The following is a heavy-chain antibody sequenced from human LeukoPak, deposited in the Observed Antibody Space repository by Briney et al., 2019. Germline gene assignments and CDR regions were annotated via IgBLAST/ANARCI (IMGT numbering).Heavy chain of an antibody. V-gene: IGHV3-23*01. Sequence: PGGSLRLSGAASGFSFNNNAMSWDRQAPGKGLEWVSAINGGGDATEYADSVKGRFTISRDNSKKTLYLQMNSLRPEDTAVYYCARCTASCYANAFDVWGQGTLLTVSS. CDR1: GFSFNNNA. CDR2: INGGGDAT. D-gene: IGHD2-2*01. J-gene: IGHJ3*01. CDR3: ARCTASCYANAFDV.